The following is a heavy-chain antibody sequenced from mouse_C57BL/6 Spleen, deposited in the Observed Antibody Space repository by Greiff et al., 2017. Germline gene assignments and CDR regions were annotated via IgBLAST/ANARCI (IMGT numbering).Heavy chain of an antibody. V-gene: IGHV1-53*01. D-gene: IGHD1-1*01. J-gene: IGHJ1*03. CDR2: INPSNGGT. CDR3: ATLTTVVATRYFDV. Sequence: VQLQQSGTELVKPGASVKLSCKASGYTFTSYWMHWVKQRPGQGLEWIGNINPSNGGTNYNEKFKSKATLTVDKSSSTAYMQLSSLTSEDSAVYYCATLTTVVATRYFDVWGTGTTVTVSS. CDR1: GYTFTSYW.